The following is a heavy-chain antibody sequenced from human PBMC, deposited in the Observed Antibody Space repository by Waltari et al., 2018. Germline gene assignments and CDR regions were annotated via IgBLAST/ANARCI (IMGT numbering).Heavy chain of an antibody. CDR1: GGSISSSSYY. CDR3: ASSKGDFVVVPAANYMDV. J-gene: IGHJ6*03. CDR2: IYYSGST. Sequence: QLQLQESGPGLVKPSETLSLTCPVSGGSISSSSYYWGWIRQPPGKGLEWIGSIYYSGSTYYNPSLKSRVTISVDTSKNQFSLKLSSVTAADTAVYYCASSKGDFVVVPAANYMDVWGKGTTVTISS. V-gene: IGHV4-39*07. D-gene: IGHD2-2*01.